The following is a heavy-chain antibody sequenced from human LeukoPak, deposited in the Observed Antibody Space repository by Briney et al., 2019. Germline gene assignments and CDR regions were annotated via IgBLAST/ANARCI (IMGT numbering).Heavy chain of an antibody. V-gene: IGHV3-23*01. D-gene: IGHD2-15*01. CDR1: GFTFSSYA. CDR3: AKDPTLNPYNWFDP. Sequence: GGSLRLSCAASGFTFSSYAMSWVRQVPGEGLESVSAISGSGSSTYYADSVKGRFTISRDNSKNTLYLQMNSLRAEDTAVYYCAKDPTLNPYNWFDPWGQGTLVTVSS. J-gene: IGHJ5*02. CDR2: ISGSGSST.